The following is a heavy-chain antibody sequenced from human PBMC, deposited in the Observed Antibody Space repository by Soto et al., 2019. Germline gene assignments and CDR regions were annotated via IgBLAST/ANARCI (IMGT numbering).Heavy chain of an antibody. Sequence: PSETLSLTCTVSGGSISSGDYYWSWIRQPPGKGLEWIGYIYYSGSTYYNPSLKSRVTISVDTSKNQFSLKLSSVTAADTAVYYCARATPITMIVVVISAYFDYWGQGTLGTVSS. J-gene: IGHJ4*02. V-gene: IGHV4-30-4*01. CDR1: GGSISSGDYY. D-gene: IGHD3-22*01. CDR2: IYYSGST. CDR3: ARATPITMIVVVISAYFDY.